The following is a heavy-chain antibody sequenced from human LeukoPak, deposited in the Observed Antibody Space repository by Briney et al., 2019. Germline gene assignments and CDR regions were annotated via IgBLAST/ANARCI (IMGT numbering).Heavy chain of an antibody. D-gene: IGHD3-22*01. CDR1: GGTFSSYA. Sequence: ASVKVSCKASGGTFSSYAISWVRQAPGQGLEWMGGIIPIFGTANYAQKFQGRVTITTDESTSTAYMELSSLRSEDTAVYYCASGYYYESSGYYWFDYWGQGTLVTVSS. CDR2: IIPIFGTA. J-gene: IGHJ4*02. CDR3: ASGYYYESSGYYWFDY. V-gene: IGHV1-69*05.